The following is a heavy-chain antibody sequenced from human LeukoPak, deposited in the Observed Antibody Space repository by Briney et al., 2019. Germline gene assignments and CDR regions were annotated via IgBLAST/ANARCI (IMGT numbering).Heavy chain of an antibody. V-gene: IGHV3-7*03. J-gene: IGHJ6*02. CDR2: INHNGNVN. CDR1: GFTFSGYA. Sequence: PGGSLRLSCAASGFTFSGYAMHWVRQAPGKGLEWVASINHNGNVNYYVDSVKGRFTISRDNAKNSLYLQMNNLRAEDTAVYFCARGGGLDVWGQGATVTVSS. CDR3: ARGGGLDV. D-gene: IGHD3-16*01.